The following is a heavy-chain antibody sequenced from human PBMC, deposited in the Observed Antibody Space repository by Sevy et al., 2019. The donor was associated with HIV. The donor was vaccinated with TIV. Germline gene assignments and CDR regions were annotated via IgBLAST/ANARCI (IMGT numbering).Heavy chain of an antibody. J-gene: IGHJ3*02. Sequence: GGSLRLSCAASGFTFSSYAMSWIRQAPGKGLEWVSPISGSGGSTYYADSVKGRFTISRDNSKNTLYLQMNSLRAEDTAVYYCAKNEGSSWYKAFDIWGQGTMVTVSS. CDR2: ISGSGGST. D-gene: IGHD6-13*01. CDR1: GFTFSSYA. CDR3: AKNEGSSWYKAFDI. V-gene: IGHV3-23*01.